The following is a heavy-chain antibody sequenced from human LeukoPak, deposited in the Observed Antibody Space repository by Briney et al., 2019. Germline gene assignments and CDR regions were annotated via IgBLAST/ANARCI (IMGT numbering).Heavy chain of an antibody. D-gene: IGHD4-17*01. V-gene: IGHV3-21*01. CDR2: ISSSSSYI. CDR1: GFTFSSYS. Sequence: PGGSLRLSCAASGFTFSSYSMNWVRQAPGKGLEWVSSISSSSSYIYYADSVKGRFTISRDNAKNSLYLQMNSLRAEDTAVYYCARLDDYDLVGYYMDVWGKGTTVTVSS. CDR3: ARLDDYDLVGYYMDV. J-gene: IGHJ6*03.